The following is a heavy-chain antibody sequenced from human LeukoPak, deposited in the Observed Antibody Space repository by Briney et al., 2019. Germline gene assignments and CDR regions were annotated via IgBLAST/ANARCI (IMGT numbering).Heavy chain of an antibody. CDR3: ARVNDYYDSSGYYYVVDY. CDR2: ISSSSSYI. J-gene: IGHJ4*02. D-gene: IGHD3-22*01. V-gene: IGHV3-21*01. CDR1: GFTFNAYA. Sequence: PGGSLRLSCAASGFTFNAYAMNWVRQATGKGLEWVSSISSSSSYIYYADSVKGRFTISRDNAKNSLYLQMNSLRAEDTAVYYCARVNDYYDSSGYYYVVDYWGQGTLVTVSS.